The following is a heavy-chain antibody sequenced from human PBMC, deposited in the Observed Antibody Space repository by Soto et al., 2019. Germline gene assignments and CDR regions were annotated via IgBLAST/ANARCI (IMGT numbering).Heavy chain of an antibody. CDR3: ARDRVGTDDAFDI. CDR1: GYTFTSYY. D-gene: IGHD1-1*01. Sequence: QVQLVQSGAEVKKPGASVKVSCKASGYTFTSYYMHWVRQAPGQGLEWMGIINPSGGSTSYAQKFQGRVTMTRDTSTSTVYMELSSLRSEVTAVYYCARDRVGTDDAFDIWGQGTMVTVSS. CDR2: INPSGGST. V-gene: IGHV1-46*01. J-gene: IGHJ3*02.